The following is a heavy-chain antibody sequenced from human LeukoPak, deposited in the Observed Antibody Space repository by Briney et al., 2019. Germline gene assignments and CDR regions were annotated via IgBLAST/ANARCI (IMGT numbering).Heavy chain of an antibody. J-gene: IGHJ4*02. V-gene: IGHV4-39*01. Sequence: SETLSLTCTVSGGSISSSSYYWGWIRQPPGNGLEWIGSIFYGGSTFYNPSLKSRVTISVDTSKNQFSLKLSSVTAADTAVYYCARASSLRYFDWLSRGYYFDYWGQGTLVTVSS. CDR1: GGSISSSSYY. CDR2: IFYGGST. CDR3: ARASSLRYFDWLSRGYYFDY. D-gene: IGHD3-9*01.